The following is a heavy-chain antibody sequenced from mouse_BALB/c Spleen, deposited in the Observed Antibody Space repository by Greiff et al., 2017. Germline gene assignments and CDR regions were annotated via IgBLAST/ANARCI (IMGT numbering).Heavy chain of an antibody. CDR2: ISSGGSYT. CDR1: GFTFSSYT. J-gene: IGHJ2*01. Sequence: EVKLVESGGGLVKPGGSLKLSCAASGFTFSSYTMSWVRQTPEKRLEWVATISSGGSYTYYPDSVKGRFTISRDNAENTLYLQMSSLKSEDTAMYYCTRDYYDHGGYWGQGTTLTVSS. V-gene: IGHV5-6-4*01. D-gene: IGHD2-4*01. CDR3: TRDYYDHGGY.